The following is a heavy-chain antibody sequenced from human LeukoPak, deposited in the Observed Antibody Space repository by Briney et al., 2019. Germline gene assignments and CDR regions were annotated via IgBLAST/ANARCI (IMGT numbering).Heavy chain of an antibody. CDR1: GGTFSSYA. Sequence: GASVKVSCKASGGTFSSYAISWVRQAPGQGLEWMGGIIPIFGTANYAQKFQGRVTITADESTSTAYMELSSLRSEDTAVYYCAVAYCGGDCIYYFDYWGQGTQVTVSS. D-gene: IGHD2-21*02. J-gene: IGHJ4*02. CDR2: IIPIFGTA. CDR3: AVAYCGGDCIYYFDY. V-gene: IGHV1-69*13.